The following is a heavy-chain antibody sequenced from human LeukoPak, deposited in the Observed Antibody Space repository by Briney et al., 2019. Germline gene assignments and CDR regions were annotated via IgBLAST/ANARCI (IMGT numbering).Heavy chain of an antibody. Sequence: SETLSLTCAVYGGSFSGYYWSWIRQPPGKGLEWIGEINHSGSTNYNPSLKSRVTISVDTSKNQFSLKLSSVTAADTAVYYCARGRYYGSGSYFGFPFDYWGQGTLVTVSS. V-gene: IGHV4-34*01. D-gene: IGHD3-10*01. CDR3: ARGRYYGSGSYFGFPFDY. CDR1: GGSFSGYY. CDR2: INHSGST. J-gene: IGHJ4*02.